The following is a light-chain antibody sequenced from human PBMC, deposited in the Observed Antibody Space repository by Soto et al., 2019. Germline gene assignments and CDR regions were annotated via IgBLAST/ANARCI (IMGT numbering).Light chain of an antibody. CDR2: SSD. CDR1: SSNIGTNT. CDR3: EAWDGSLNVVL. Sequence: QSVLTQPPSASGTPGQRVTISCSGSSSNIGTNTVNWYQHLPGSAPKLLIYSSDQRPSGVPDRFSGSKSGTSASLAISGLQPDDEADYHCEAWDGSLNVVLFGGGTKLTVL. J-gene: IGLJ2*01. V-gene: IGLV1-44*01.